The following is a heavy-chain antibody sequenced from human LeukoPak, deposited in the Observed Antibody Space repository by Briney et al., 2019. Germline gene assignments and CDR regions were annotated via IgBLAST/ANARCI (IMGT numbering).Heavy chain of an antibody. CDR3: ARGVTMATISPYVY. CDR2: INSDGSST. V-gene: IGHV3-74*01. Sequence: GGSLRLSYAASGFTFSSYWMHWVRQAPGKGLVWVSRINSDGSSTSYADSVKGRFTISRDNAKNTLYPQMNSLRAEDTAVYYCARGVTMATISPYVYWGQGTLVTVSS. D-gene: IGHD5-24*01. J-gene: IGHJ4*02. CDR1: GFTFSSYW.